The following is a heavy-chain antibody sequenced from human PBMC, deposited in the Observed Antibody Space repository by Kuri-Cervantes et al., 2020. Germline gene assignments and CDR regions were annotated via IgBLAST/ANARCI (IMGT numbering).Heavy chain of an antibody. Sequence: SETLSLTCTVSGYSISSGYYWGWIRQPPGKGLEWIGTIYHSGNTYYNPSLKSRVTISVDTSKNLFSLKLTSVTAADTAVYYCARDRRCSSTSCLYSGSYYYFDYWGQGTLVTVSS. CDR3: ARDRRCSSTSCLYSGSYYYFDY. D-gene: IGHD2-2*01. J-gene: IGHJ4*02. CDR1: GYSISSGYY. CDR2: IYHSGNT. V-gene: IGHV4-38-2*02.